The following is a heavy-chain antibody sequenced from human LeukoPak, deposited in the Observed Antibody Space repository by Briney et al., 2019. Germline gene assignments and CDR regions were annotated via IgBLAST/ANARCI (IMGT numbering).Heavy chain of an antibody. D-gene: IGHD2-2*01. V-gene: IGHV3-48*01. CDR1: GFTFSSYS. J-gene: IGHJ3*02. CDR2: ISSSGSTI. CDR3: ASAGFCSSTSCYPYDDAFDI. Sequence: GGSLRLSCAASGFTFSSYSMNWVRQAPGQGLEWVAYISSSGSTIYYADSVKGRFTISRDNAKNSLYLQMNSLRAEDTAVYYCASAGFCSSTSCYPYDDAFDIWGQGTMVTVSS.